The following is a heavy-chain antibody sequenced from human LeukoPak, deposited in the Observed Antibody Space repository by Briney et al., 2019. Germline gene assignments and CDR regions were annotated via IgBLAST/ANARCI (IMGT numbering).Heavy chain of an antibody. CDR2: ISGSGSII. J-gene: IGHJ4*02. CDR3: ARLDKCDH. D-gene: IGHD1-1*01. V-gene: IGHV3-21*06. Sequence: EAGGSLRLSCAASGFSFSSFSMSWVRQAPGKGLEWVSHISGSGSIIYYADSVKGRFTISRDNAKNLLFLQMDSLRAEDTAVYYCARLDKCDHRGQGTLVTVSS. CDR1: GFSFSSFS.